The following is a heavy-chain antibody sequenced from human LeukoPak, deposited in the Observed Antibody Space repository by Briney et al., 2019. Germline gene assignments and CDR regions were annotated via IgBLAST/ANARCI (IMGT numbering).Heavy chain of an antibody. V-gene: IGHV5-51*01. CDR3: ARCRSVVGGTHDLDY. CDR2: IYPGDSDT. Sequence: GESLKISCKGSGYIFTTYWIGWVRQMPGKGLECMGIIYPGDSDTRYSPSFQGQVTISADMSISTAYLQWSSLKASDTAMYYCARCRSVVGGTHDLDYWGQGTLVTVSS. J-gene: IGHJ4*02. CDR1: GYIFTTYW. D-gene: IGHD1-26*01.